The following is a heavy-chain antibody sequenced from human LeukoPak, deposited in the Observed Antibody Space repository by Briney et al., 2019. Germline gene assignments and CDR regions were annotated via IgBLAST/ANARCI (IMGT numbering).Heavy chain of an antibody. CDR2: IHYSGRT. CDR3: ARVRSDGSGTI. D-gene: IGHD3-10*01. Sequence: SETLSLTCTVSGGSISSGDYYWSWIRQPPGKGMEWIGYIHYSGRTYYNPSLKSRFPISVDTSKNQFSLTLSSVTAADTAVYFCARVRSDGSGTIWGQGTMVTVSS. V-gene: IGHV4-30-4*08. CDR1: GGSISSGDYY. J-gene: IGHJ3*02.